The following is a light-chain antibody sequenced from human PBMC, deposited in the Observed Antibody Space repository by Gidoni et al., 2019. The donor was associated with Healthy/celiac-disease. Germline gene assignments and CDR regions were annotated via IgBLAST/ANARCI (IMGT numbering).Light chain of an antibody. J-gene: IGKJ1*01. CDR2: KVS. CDR3: MQCTHWPRT. Sequence: DVVMTQSPLSLPVPLEQPASISCRSSQSLVYSYGNTYLNWFQQRPGQSPRRLIYKVSNRDSGVPDRFSGSGSGTDFTLKISRVEAEDVGVDYCMQCTHWPRTFGQGTKVEIK. V-gene: IGKV2-30*01. CDR1: QSLVYSYGNTY.